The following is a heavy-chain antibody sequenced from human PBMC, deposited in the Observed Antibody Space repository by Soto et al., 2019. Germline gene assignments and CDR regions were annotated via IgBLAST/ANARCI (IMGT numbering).Heavy chain of an antibody. CDR3: ARANTSPFDF. CDR1: GFIFRNYG. J-gene: IGHJ4*02. Sequence: QVQLVESGGGVVQPGRSLRLSCGASGFIFRNYGMHWISQAPGKGLEWLTIIWFDGSNQWYADSVKGRFIMSRDDSKNMVYLQMNSLRVDDTATYYCARANTSPFDFWGRGTLVTVSS. V-gene: IGHV3-33*01. CDR2: IWFDGSNQ.